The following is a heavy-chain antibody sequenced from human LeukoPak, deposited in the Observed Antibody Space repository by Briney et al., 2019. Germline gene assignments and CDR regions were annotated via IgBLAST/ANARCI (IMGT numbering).Heavy chain of an antibody. D-gene: IGHD2-21*02. V-gene: IGHV4-59*01. CDR2: IYDSGST. Sequence: PSETLSLTCTVSGGSISSYYWSWIRQPPGKGLEWIGYIYDSGSTNYNPSLKSRVTISVDTSKNQFSLKLSSVTAADTAVYYCARDRGGDRDWAFDIWGQGTMVTVSS. J-gene: IGHJ3*02. CDR3: ARDRGGDRDWAFDI. CDR1: GGSISSYY.